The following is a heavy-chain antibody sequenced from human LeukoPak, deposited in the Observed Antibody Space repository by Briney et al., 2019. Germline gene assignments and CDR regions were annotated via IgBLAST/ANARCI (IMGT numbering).Heavy chain of an antibody. J-gene: IGHJ4*02. CDR3: ARDSGYLDY. CDR2: ISSSSSTI. V-gene: IGHV3-48*01. D-gene: IGHD3-22*01. Sequence: GGSLRLSCAASGLTFSSYSMNWVRQAPGKGLEWVSYISSSSSTIYYADSVKGRFTISRDNAKNSLYLQMNSLRAEDTAVYFCARDSGYLDYWGQGTLVTVSS. CDR1: GLTFSSYS.